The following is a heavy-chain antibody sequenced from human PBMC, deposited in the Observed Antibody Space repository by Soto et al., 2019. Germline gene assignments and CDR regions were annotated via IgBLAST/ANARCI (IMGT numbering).Heavy chain of an antibody. V-gene: IGHV3-66*01. J-gene: IGHJ6*02. CDR2: IYSGGST. CDR3: ARGPDHDYYGMDV. Sequence: EVQLVESGGGLVQPGGSLRLSCAASGFTVSSNYMSWVRQAPGKGLEWVSVIYSGGSTYYADSVKGRFTISRDNSKNTLYLQRNSLRAEDTAVYYCARGPDHDYYGMDVWGQGTTVTVCS. CDR1: GFTVSSNY.